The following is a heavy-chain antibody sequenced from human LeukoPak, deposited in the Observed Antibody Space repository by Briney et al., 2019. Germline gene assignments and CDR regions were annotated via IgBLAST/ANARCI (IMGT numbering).Heavy chain of an antibody. D-gene: IGHD4-23*01. Sequence: HPGGSLRLSCAASGFTFSSYGMHWVRQAPGKGLEWVAVISYDGSNKYYADSVKGRFTISRDNSKNTLYLQMNSLRAEDTAVYYCARDTWVTHYYYGMDVWGQGTTVTVPS. CDR3: ARDTWVTHYYYGMDV. CDR1: GFTFSSYG. CDR2: ISYDGSNK. J-gene: IGHJ6*02. V-gene: IGHV3-30*19.